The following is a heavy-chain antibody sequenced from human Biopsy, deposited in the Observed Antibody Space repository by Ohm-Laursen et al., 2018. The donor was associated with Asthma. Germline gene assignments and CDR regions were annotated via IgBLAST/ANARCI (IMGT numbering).Heavy chain of an antibody. CDR3: ASQSSGPDFWSGYYYFDY. CDR2: INPSGGST. Sequence: SVKVSCKASGYTFTGYYMHWVRQAPGQGLEWMGIINPSGGSTSYAQKFQGRVTMTRDTSTSTVYMELSSLRAEDTAVYYCASQSSGPDFWSGYYYFDYWGQGTLVTVSS. D-gene: IGHD3-3*01. CDR1: GYTFTGYY. J-gene: IGHJ4*02. V-gene: IGHV1-46*01.